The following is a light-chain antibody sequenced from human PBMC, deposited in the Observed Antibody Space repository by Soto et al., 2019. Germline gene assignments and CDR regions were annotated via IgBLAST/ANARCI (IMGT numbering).Light chain of an antibody. V-gene: IGLV2-14*03. J-gene: IGLJ1*01. CDR1: SSDVGAYNF. Sequence: QSALTQPASVSGSPGQSITISCTGTSSDVGAYNFVSWHQQHPGKAPKLMIYNVYDRPSGISYRFSGSKSGNTASLTISGLQCEDEADYYCSAYTVSRTYVFGTGTKLTVL. CDR3: SAYTVSRTYV. CDR2: NVY.